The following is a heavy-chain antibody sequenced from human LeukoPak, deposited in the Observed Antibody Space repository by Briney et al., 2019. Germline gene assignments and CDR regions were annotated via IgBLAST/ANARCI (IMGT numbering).Heavy chain of an antibody. CDR1: GYTFTGYY. Sequence: GASVKVSCKASGYTFTGYYMHWVRQAPGQGLEGMGWINPNSGGKNYAQKFHGRVTMTRDTSISTADMALSRLRSDDTALFYCARDLYGSISWPNFDCWGQGTLVTVSS. J-gene: IGHJ4*02. V-gene: IGHV1-2*02. CDR3: ARDLYGSISWPNFDC. CDR2: INPNSGGK. D-gene: IGHD6-13*01.